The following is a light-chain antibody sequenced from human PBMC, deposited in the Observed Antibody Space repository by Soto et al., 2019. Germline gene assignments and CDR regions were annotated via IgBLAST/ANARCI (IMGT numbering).Light chain of an antibody. Sequence: QSALTQPASVSGSPGQSITISCTGTSSDVGGYNYLSWYQQNPGKAPKVMIYEVSNRPSGVSNRFSGSKSGNTASLTISGLQAEDEADYYCSSYTTSGTPEFGGGTKLTVL. CDR1: SSDVGGYNY. CDR3: SSYTTSGTPE. CDR2: EVS. J-gene: IGLJ3*02. V-gene: IGLV2-14*01.